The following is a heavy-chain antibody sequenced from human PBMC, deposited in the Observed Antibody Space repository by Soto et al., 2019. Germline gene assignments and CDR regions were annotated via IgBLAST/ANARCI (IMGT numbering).Heavy chain of an antibody. CDR2: ISGCGAST. Sequence: EVQLLESGGGLIQPGGSLRLSCAAAGFTFSSYAMSWVRQAPGKGLEWVSGISGCGASTYYADSVKGRFTISRDNSKNPLYLQKNSLRDEYNAVYYCALRAFKTGCEGEGYYFDYWGQGTLVTVSS. V-gene: IGHV3-23*01. D-gene: IGHD1-1*01. J-gene: IGHJ4*02. CDR3: ALRAFKTGCEGEGYYFDY. CDR1: GFTFSSYA.